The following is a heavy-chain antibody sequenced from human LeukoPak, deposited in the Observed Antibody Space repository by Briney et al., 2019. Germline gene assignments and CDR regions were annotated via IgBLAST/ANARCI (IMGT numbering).Heavy chain of an antibody. Sequence: GGSLRLSCAASGFTFSSYAMHWVRQAPGKGLEWVAVISYDGSNKYYADSVKGRFTISRDNAKNSLYLQMNSLRAEDTAVYYCARNPGFGVVVYYFDYWGQGTLVTVSS. CDR2: ISYDGSNK. V-gene: IGHV3-30-3*01. CDR3: ARNPGFGVVVYYFDY. CDR1: GFTFSSYA. D-gene: IGHD3-3*01. J-gene: IGHJ4*02.